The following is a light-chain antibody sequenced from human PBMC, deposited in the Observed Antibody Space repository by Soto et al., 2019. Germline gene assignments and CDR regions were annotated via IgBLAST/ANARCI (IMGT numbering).Light chain of an antibody. CDR1: QSISYW. V-gene: IGKV1-5*01. J-gene: IGKJ1*01. Sequence: DIQMTQSPSTLSASVGDRVTITCRVSQSISYWLAWYQQKPGKAPNLLIYDASSLESGVPSRFSGSGSGTEFTLTINNLQPDDFATYYCQQYGAFGQGTKVEIK. CDR2: DAS. CDR3: QQYGA.